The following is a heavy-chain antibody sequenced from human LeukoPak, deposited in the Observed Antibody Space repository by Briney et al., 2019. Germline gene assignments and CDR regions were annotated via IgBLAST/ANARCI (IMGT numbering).Heavy chain of an antibody. Sequence: SGGALRLSCAASGFTFCSFGKRWVRQAPGKGRGWGSAFSGSGGSTYYADSVKGRFTISRDNSKNTLYLQMNSLRAEDTAVYYCAREGVRCSSTSCYFDYWGQGTLVTVSS. V-gene: IGHV3-23*01. J-gene: IGHJ4*02. CDR3: AREGVRCSSTSCYFDY. D-gene: IGHD2-2*01. CDR2: FSGSGGST. CDR1: GFTFCSFG.